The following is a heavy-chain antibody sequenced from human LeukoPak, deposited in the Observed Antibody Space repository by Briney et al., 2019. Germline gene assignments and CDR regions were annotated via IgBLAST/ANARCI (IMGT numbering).Heavy chain of an antibody. V-gene: IGHV4-59*04. D-gene: IGHD3-16*01. CDR3: ARGNYDYVWGGIDY. J-gene: IGHJ4*02. CDR1: GGSISSYY. Sequence: SETLSLTCTVSGGSISSYYWSWIRQPPGKGLEWIGYIYYSGSTYYNPSLKSRVTISVDTSKNQFSLKLSSVTAADTAVYYCARGNYDYVWGGIDYWGQGTLATVSS. CDR2: IYYSGST.